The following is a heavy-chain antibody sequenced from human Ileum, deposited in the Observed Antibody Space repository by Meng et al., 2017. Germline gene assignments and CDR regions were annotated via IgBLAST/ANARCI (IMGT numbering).Heavy chain of an antibody. CDR1: GGSISSGGYY. V-gene: IGHV4-31*03. Sequence: QVQLQESGPGLVKPSQTLSLTCTVSGGSISSGGYYWSWIRQHPGKGLEWIGYIYYGGTTYYNPSLKSRVTISVDTSKNQFSLKLSSVTAADTAVYYCAREPPAAAGTGADYWGQGTLVTVSS. CDR3: AREPPAAAGTGADY. CDR2: IYYGGTT. J-gene: IGHJ4*02. D-gene: IGHD6-13*01.